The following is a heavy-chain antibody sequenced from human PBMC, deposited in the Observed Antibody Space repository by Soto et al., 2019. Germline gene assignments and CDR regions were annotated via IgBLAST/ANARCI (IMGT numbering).Heavy chain of an antibody. V-gene: IGHV4-59*01. CDR1: GGSMNSYY. CDR2: IYYSGST. D-gene: IGHD2-15*01. Sequence: QVQLQESGPGLVKPSETLSLTCTVSGGSMNSYYWSWIRQPPGKGLEWIGYIYYSGSTHYNPSLKSRVTISIDTSKKQFSLNLNSVTAADTAVYYCAGAAIVAATIDAFDIWGHGTMVTVSS. CDR3: AGAAIVAATIDAFDI. J-gene: IGHJ3*02.